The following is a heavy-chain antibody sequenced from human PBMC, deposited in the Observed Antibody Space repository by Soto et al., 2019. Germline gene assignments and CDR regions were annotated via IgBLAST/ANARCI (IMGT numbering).Heavy chain of an antibody. CDR1: GFTFSSYG. Sequence: ESGGGVVQPGRSLRLSCAASGFTFSSYGMHWVRQAPGKGLEWVAVIAYDGSNQYYVDSVKGRFTISRDNSKNTLYLQMSSLRPEDTAVYFCAKSRMGSSWYEGDSWGQGTLVTVSS. CDR2: IAYDGSNQ. V-gene: IGHV3-30*18. CDR3: AKSRMGSSWYEGDS. D-gene: IGHD6-13*01. J-gene: IGHJ4*02.